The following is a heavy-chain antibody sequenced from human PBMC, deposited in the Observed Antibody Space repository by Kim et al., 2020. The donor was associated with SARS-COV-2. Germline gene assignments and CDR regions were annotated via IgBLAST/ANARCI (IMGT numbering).Heavy chain of an antibody. CDR1: GFTVSSNY. Sequence: GGSLRLSCAASGFTVSSNYMSWVRQAPGKGLEWVSVIYSGGSTYYADSVKGRFTISRDNSKNTLYLQMNSLRAEDTAVYYCARGEALRREGMVVAAPHYWYFDLWGRGTLVTVSS. CDR3: ARGEALRREGMVVAAPHYWYFDL. J-gene: IGHJ2*01. V-gene: IGHV3-53*01. D-gene: IGHD2-15*01. CDR2: IYSGGST.